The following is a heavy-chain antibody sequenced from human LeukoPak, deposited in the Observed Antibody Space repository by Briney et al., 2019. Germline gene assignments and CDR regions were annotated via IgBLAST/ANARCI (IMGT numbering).Heavy chain of an antibody. Sequence: SETLSLTCTVSGGSISSYYWSWIRQPPGKGLEWIGYIYYTGSTNYTPSLKSRITISLDTSRNQFSLKVNSVTAADTAVYFCARSGRGSSAGFDYWGQGTLVTVSS. CDR2: IYYTGST. V-gene: IGHV4-59*01. J-gene: IGHJ4*02. D-gene: IGHD3-10*01. CDR3: ARSGRGSSAGFDY. CDR1: GGSISSYY.